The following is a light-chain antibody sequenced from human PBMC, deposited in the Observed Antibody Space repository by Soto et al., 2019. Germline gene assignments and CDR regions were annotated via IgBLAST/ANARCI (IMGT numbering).Light chain of an antibody. CDR1: QSVSSTY. J-gene: IGKJ4*01. Sequence: EIVLTQSPGTLSLSPGERATLSCRASQSVSSTYLAWYQQKPGQAPRLLIYGTSSRATGIPDRFSGSGSGTDFTLTISKLEPEDFAVYYGQQYDSSPGLTFGGGTKVEIK. CDR3: QQYDSSPGLT. V-gene: IGKV3-20*01. CDR2: GTS.